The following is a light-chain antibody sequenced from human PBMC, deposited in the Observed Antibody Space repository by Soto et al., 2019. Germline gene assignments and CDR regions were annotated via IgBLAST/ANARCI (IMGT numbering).Light chain of an antibody. CDR1: SSDIGGYNY. J-gene: IGLJ1*01. V-gene: IGLV2-11*01. Sequence: QSALTQPRSVSGSPGQSVTISCTGTSSDIGGYNYVSWYQQYPGKAPKLIIYDVSKRPSGVPDRFSGSKSGNTASLTISGLQAADDADYYCCSYAGRYTFYVFGTGTKVTV. CDR3: CSYAGRYTFYV. CDR2: DVS.